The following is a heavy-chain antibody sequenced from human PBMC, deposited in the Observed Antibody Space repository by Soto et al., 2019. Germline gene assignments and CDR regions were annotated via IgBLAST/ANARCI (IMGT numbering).Heavy chain of an antibody. CDR2: IYYSGNT. Sequence: QVQLQESGPGLVKPSETLSLTCTVFGDSISSYYWNWIRQPPGKGLEWIGSIYYSGNTNYNPSLKSPVXXSXDXXKNQFSLKLSSVTAADTAMYYCARRIRGSYSSFDPWGQGTLVTVSS. J-gene: IGHJ5*02. D-gene: IGHD1-26*01. CDR1: GDSISSYY. V-gene: IGHV4-59*08. CDR3: ARRIRGSYSSFDP.